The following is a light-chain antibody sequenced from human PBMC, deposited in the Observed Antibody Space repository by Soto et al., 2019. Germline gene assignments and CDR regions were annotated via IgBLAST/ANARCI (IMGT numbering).Light chain of an antibody. CDR2: EVN. CDR3: SSYAGSSNV. CDR1: SSDVGAYNF. J-gene: IGLJ1*01. Sequence: QSVLTQPASVSGSPGQSITISCTGTSSDVGAYNFVSWYQQYPGKAPKVMIYEVNKRPSGVPDRFSGSKSGNTASLTVSGLQAEDEADYYCSSYAGSSNVFGTGTKVTVL. V-gene: IGLV2-8*01.